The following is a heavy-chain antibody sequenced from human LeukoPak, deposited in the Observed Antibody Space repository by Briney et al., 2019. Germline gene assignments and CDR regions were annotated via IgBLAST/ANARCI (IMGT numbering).Heavy chain of an antibody. D-gene: IGHD5-24*01. Sequence: SETLSLTCTVSGGSISSPYWSWIRQPPWKGLEWIWYIYYSGSTNYNPSLKSRVTISVDTSKNQFSLKLSSVTAADTVVYYCARGVEMATVVDYWGQGTLVTVSS. J-gene: IGHJ4*02. CDR2: IYYSGST. V-gene: IGHV4-59*11. CDR3: ARGVEMATVVDY. CDR1: GGSISSPY.